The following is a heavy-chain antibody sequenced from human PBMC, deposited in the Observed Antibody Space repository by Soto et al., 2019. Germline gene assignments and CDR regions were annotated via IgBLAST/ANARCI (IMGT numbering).Heavy chain of an antibody. J-gene: IGHJ6*02. V-gene: IGHV3-9*01. CDR1: GFSFDDYA. Sequence: GGSLRLSCAASGFSFDDYAMHWVRQVPGKGLEWVSGISWNSGKNGYADSVKGRFTVSRDNTKNSVYLQMNSLRGEDTALYYCAKGDSGSPSYGMDVWGQGTTVTVAS. CDR3: AKGDSGSPSYGMDV. CDR2: ISWNSGKN. D-gene: IGHD6-6*01.